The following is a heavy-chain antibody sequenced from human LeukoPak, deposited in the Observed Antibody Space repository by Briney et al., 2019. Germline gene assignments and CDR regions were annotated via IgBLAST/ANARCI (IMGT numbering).Heavy chain of an antibody. V-gene: IGHV3-23*01. CDR3: AKSWSPDRLSPLV. Sequence: GASLRLSCAASGFTFSSYAMSWVRQAPGKGLEWVSLISGSGGSRYFADSLKGRFTISRDNSKNTLYLQMNSLRAEDTAVYYCAKSWSPDRLSPLVWGQGTLVTVSP. CDR1: GFTFSSYA. J-gene: IGHJ4*02. D-gene: IGHD3-9*01. CDR2: ISGSGGSR.